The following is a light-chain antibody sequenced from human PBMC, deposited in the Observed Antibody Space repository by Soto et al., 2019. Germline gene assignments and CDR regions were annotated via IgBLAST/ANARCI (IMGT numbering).Light chain of an antibody. CDR3: TSYARSGYV. Sequence: QSVLTQPASVSGSPGQSITISCTGTSSDIHDYKFVSWYQQHPGKAPKLIIYEVTRRPSGVSDRFSGSKSGNMASLTISGLQAEDEADYYCTSYARSGYVFGTGTTLTVL. V-gene: IGLV2-14*01. CDR1: SSDIHDYKF. J-gene: IGLJ1*01. CDR2: EVT.